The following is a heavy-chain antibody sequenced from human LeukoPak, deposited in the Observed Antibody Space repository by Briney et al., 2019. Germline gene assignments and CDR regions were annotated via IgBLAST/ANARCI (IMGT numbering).Heavy chain of an antibody. CDR2: INHSGST. Sequence: SETLSLTCAVYGGSFSGYYWSWIRQPPGKGLEWIGEINHSGSTNYNPSLKSRVTISVDTSKNQFSLKLSSVTAADTAVYYCASGYYCDSSGYYYTDAFDIWGQGTMVTVSS. CDR1: GGSFSGYY. V-gene: IGHV4-34*01. J-gene: IGHJ3*02. D-gene: IGHD3-22*01. CDR3: ASGYYCDSSGYYYTDAFDI.